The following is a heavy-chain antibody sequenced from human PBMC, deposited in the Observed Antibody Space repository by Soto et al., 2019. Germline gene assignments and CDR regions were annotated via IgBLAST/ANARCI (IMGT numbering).Heavy chain of an antibody. CDR2: IWYDGSNK. V-gene: IGHV3-33*01. Sequence: ESGGGVVQPGRSLRLSCAASGFTFSSYGMHWVRQAPGKGLEWVAVIWYDGSNKYYADSVKGRFTISRDNSKNTLYLRMNSLRAEDTAVYYCASLYDSSGYYPFDYWGQGTLVTVSS. D-gene: IGHD3-22*01. J-gene: IGHJ4*02. CDR3: ASLYDSSGYYPFDY. CDR1: GFTFSSYG.